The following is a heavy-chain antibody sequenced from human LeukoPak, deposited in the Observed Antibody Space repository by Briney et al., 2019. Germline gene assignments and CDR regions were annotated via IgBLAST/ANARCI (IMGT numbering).Heavy chain of an antibody. D-gene: IGHD2-21*02. V-gene: IGHV1-69*06. Sequence: SVKVSCKASGGTFSSYAISWVRQAPGQGREWMGGIIPIFGTANYAQKFQGRVTITADKSTSTAYMELSSLRSEDTAVYYCVGVVTAIRGWFDPWGQGTLVTVSS. CDR1: GGTFSSYA. CDR2: IIPIFGTA. CDR3: VGVVTAIRGWFDP. J-gene: IGHJ5*02.